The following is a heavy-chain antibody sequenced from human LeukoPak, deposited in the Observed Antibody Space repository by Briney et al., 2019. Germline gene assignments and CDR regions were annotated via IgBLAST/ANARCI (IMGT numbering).Heavy chain of an antibody. D-gene: IGHD3-10*01. CDR2: INHGGSI. V-gene: IGHV4-34*01. J-gene: IGHJ4*02. CDR3: ARLGVPGY. CDR1: GGSFSDYY. Sequence: PSETLSLTCAIYGGSFSDYYWSWIRQSPGKGLEWIGEINHGGSINHNPSLKSRVSMSVDTSKNQFSLKLSSVTAADTAVYYCARLGVPGYWGQGTLVTVSS.